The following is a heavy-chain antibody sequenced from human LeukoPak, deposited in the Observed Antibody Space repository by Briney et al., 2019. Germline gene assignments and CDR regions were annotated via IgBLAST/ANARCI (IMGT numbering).Heavy chain of an antibody. V-gene: IGHV3-7*01. CDR2: IKQDGSEK. J-gene: IGHJ4*02. Sequence: GGPLRLSCAASGFTFSSYWMSWLRQAPGKGLEWVANIKQDGSEKYYVDSEKRRFTISRDSDNNSLYLQMNSLRAEDTAVYYCARATYYYDSSGLQDYWGQGTLVTVSS. D-gene: IGHD3-22*01. CDR1: GFTFSSYW. CDR3: ARATYYYDSSGLQDY.